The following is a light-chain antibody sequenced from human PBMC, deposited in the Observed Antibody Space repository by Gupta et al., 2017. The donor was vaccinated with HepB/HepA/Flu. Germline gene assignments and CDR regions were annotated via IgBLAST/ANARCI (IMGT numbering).Light chain of an antibody. CDR2: AAS. J-gene: IGKJ2*01. CDR1: QSISSY. CDR3: QQSYSAPFT. V-gene: IGKV1-39*01. Sequence: DIQMTPSPSSLYASVGDRVTITCRASQSISSYLKWYQQTPGKAPKLLIYAASSLQSGVPARFSGSGSGTDFTRTSSSLQPEDFATYYCQQSYSAPFTFGEGTXVEIK.